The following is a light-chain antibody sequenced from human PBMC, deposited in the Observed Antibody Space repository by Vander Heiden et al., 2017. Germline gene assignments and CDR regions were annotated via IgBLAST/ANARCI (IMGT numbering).Light chain of an antibody. Sequence: IQMTQSPSSLSASVGDSVTITCRASQGISNYLAWYQQKPGKVPKLLIYDAATLQSGVPARFSGSGSGTDFTLTISSLQPEDVATYYCQKYNSAPPLTFGGGTKVEIK. CDR1: QGISNY. J-gene: IGKJ4*01. CDR3: QKYNSAPPLT. CDR2: DAA. V-gene: IGKV1-27*01.